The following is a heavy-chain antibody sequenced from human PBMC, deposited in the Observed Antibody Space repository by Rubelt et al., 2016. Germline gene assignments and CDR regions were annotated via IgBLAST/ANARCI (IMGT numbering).Heavy chain of an antibody. CDR2: ISGSGGRT. Sequence: EVQLVESGGGLVQPGRSLRLSCTASGFTFSSYTMNWVRQAPGKGLEWVSAISGSGGRTYYADSVKGRFTISRDNSKKTLFLQMNSLRAEDTAVYYCLSSLADFDYWSQGTLVTVSS. D-gene: IGHD2/OR15-2a*01. J-gene: IGHJ4*02. CDR3: LSSLADFDY. CDR1: GFTFSSYT. V-gene: IGHV3-23*04.